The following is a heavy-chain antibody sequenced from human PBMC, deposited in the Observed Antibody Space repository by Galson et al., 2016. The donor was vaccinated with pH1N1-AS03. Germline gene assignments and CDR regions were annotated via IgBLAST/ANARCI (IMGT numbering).Heavy chain of an antibody. D-gene: IGHD3-16*01. CDR2: IDPDHDGGT. CDR3: ARILRGKGGLDS. J-gene: IGHJ5*01. Sequence: SVKVSCKASGYTFTAYYIHWVRQAPGQGLEWMGWIDPDHDGGTRYAQKFQGRVTMARDTSITTVYMEVTRLTSDDTAVYSCARILRGKGGLDSWGQGTLVTVTS. V-gene: IGHV1-2*02. CDR1: GYTFTAYY.